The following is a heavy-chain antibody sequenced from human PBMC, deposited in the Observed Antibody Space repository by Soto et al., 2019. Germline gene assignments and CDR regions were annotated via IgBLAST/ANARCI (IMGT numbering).Heavy chain of an antibody. V-gene: IGHV4-4*07. CDR3: ARYFAWEGRGYSYGFDY. Sequence: PSETLSLTCTVSGGSISGYYWSWIRQPAGKGLEWIGRIYTSGSTNYNPSLKSRVTMSVDTSKNQFSLKLSSVTAADTAVYYCARYFAWEGRGYSYGFDYWGQGTLVTVSS. J-gene: IGHJ4*02. CDR1: GGSISGYY. CDR2: IYTSGST. D-gene: IGHD5-18*01.